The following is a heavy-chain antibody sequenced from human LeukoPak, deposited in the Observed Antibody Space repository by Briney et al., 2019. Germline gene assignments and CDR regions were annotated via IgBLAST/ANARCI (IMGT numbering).Heavy chain of an antibody. J-gene: IGHJ5*02. CDR1: GGSIFSYY. D-gene: IGHD1-14*01. V-gene: IGHV4-59*12. CDR3: ARGLIQRFTQRLILSGTVFDP. Sequence: RPSETLSLTCTVSGGSIFSYYWSWIRQSPGKGLEWIGYVYNGGSTNYNPSLKSRVTILVDMSKNQFSLRLSSVTAADTAVYYCARGLIQRFTQRLILSGTVFDPWGQGTLVTVSS. CDR2: VYNGGST.